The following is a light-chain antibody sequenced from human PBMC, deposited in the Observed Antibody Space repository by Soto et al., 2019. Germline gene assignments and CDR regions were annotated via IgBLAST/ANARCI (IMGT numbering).Light chain of an antibody. CDR2: DVN. Sequence: QSVLTQPASVSGSPGQSITISCTGTSSDVGGYNSVSWYQHHPGKAPKLMIYDVNNRPSGVSNRFSGSKSGNTASLTISGLQAEDEADYYCSSLTSASTRVFGGGTKLTVL. V-gene: IGLV2-14*01. CDR1: SSDVGGYNS. J-gene: IGLJ3*02. CDR3: SSLTSASTRV.